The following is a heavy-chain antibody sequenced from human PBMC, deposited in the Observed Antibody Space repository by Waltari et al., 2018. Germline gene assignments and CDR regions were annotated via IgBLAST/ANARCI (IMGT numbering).Heavy chain of an antibody. V-gene: IGHV1-69-2*01. D-gene: IGHD6-19*01. CDR1: GYTFTDYY. CDR3: ATTSSSGWYKVYYFDY. Sequence: EVQLVQSGAEVKKPGATVKISCKASGYTFTDYYMHWVQQAPGKGLEWMGRVDPEDGETIYAEKFQGRVTITADTSTDTAYMELSSLRSEDTAVYYCATTSSSGWYKVYYFDYWGQGTLVTVSS. CDR2: VDPEDGET. J-gene: IGHJ4*02.